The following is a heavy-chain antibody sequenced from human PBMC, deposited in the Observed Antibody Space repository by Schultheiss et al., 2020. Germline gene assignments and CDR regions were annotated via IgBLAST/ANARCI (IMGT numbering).Heavy chain of an antibody. CDR3: ARDIAASGYYYYGMDV. J-gene: IGHJ6*02. Sequence: GGSLRLSCAASGFTFSSYAMSWVRQAPGKGLEWVSAISGSGGSTYYADSVKGRFTISRDNAKNSLYLQMNSLRAEDTAVYYCARDIAASGYYYYGMDVWGQGTTVTGYS. V-gene: IGHV3-23*01. D-gene: IGHD6-13*01. CDR2: ISGSGGST. CDR1: GFTFSSYA.